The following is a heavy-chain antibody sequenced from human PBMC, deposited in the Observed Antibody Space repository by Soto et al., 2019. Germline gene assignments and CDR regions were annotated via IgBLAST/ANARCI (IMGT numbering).Heavy chain of an antibody. D-gene: IGHD6-19*01. CDR3: ARRRSSFDY. V-gene: IGHV4-59*08. CDR1: GGSISSYY. J-gene: IGHJ4*02. CDR2: IYYSGST. Sequence: QVQLQESGPGLVKPSETLSLTCTVSGGSISSYYWSWIRQPPGKGLEWIGYIYYSGSTNYNPSLKSRVTISVDTSKNQFSLKLSSVTAADTAVYYCARRRSSFDYWGQGTLVTVSS.